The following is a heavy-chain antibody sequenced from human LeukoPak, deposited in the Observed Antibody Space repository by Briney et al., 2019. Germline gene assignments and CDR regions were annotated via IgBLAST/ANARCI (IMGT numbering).Heavy chain of an antibody. CDR3: TRAIRYQLLSDY. Sequence: ASVKVSCKTSGYTFSTYDINWLRQAAGQGLQWMGWMNPNSANTGFAQKFQGRAAITRDTSTATAYLELSGLTYEDTAFYSCTRAIRYQLLSDYWGQGTLVTVSS. V-gene: IGHV1-8*02. D-gene: IGHD2-2*01. CDR2: MNPNSANT. CDR1: GYTFSTYD. J-gene: IGHJ4*02.